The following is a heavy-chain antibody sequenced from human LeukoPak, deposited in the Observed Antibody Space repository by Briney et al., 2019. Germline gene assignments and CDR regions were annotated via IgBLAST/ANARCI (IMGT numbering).Heavy chain of an antibody. CDR2: IKSKTDGGTT. J-gene: IGHJ2*01. Sequence: GGSLRLSCAASGFTFSNAWMSWVRQAPGKGLEWVGRIKSKTDGGTTDYAAPVKGRFTISRDDPKNTLYLQMNSLKTEDTAVYYCTTAPDHHRYFDLWGRGTLVTVSS. CDR1: GFTFSNAW. D-gene: IGHD1-14*01. V-gene: IGHV3-15*01. CDR3: TTAPDHHRYFDL.